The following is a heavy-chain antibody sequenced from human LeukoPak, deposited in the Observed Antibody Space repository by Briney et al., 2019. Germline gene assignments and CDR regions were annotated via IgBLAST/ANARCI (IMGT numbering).Heavy chain of an antibody. D-gene: IGHD3-22*01. CDR3: AKDISGGYELAFDY. CDR1: GFTFDDYA. V-gene: IGHV3-9*01. J-gene: IGHJ4*02. Sequence: GGSLRLSCAASGFTFDDYAMHWVRQAPGKGLEWVSGISWNSGSIGYADSVKGRFTISRDNAKNSLYLQMNSLRAEDTAVYYCAKDISGGYELAFDYWGQGTLVTVSS. CDR2: ISWNSGSI.